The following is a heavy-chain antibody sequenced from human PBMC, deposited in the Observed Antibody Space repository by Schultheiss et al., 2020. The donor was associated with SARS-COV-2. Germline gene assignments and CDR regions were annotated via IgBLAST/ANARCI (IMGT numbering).Heavy chain of an antibody. J-gene: IGHJ4*02. Sequence: SQTLSLTCPVSGGSISSSSYYWAWIRQPPGKGLEWIGSIYYSGSTYYNPSLKSRVTISVDTSKNQFSLKLSSVTAADTAVYYCASHGPGFDYWGQGTLVTVSS. V-gene: IGHV4-39*01. D-gene: IGHD1-14*01. CDR3: ASHGPGFDY. CDR1: GGSISSSSYY. CDR2: IYYSGST.